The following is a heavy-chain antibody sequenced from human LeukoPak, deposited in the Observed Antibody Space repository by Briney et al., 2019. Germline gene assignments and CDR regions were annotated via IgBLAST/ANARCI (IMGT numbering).Heavy chain of an antibody. V-gene: IGHV4-39*01. CDR3: ARHRSYYDILTGYYPNNWFDP. CDR1: GGSISSSSYY. J-gene: IGHJ5*02. CDR2: INHSGST. Sequence: KPSETLSLTCTVSGGSISSSSYYWGWIRQPPGKGLEWIGEINHSGSTNYNPSLKSRVTISVDTSKNQFSLKLSSVTAADTAVYYCARHRSYYDILTGYYPNNWFDPWGQGTLVTVSS. D-gene: IGHD3-9*01.